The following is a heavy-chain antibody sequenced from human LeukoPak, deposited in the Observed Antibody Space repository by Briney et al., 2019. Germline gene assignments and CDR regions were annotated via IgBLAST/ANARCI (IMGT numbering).Heavy chain of an antibody. J-gene: IGHJ6*02. D-gene: IGHD2-2*02. CDR3: AGYCSSTSCYRPYYYYGMDV. Sequence: PSETLSLTCAVYGGSFSSYYWSWIRQPPGKGLEWIGYIYYSGSTNYNPSLKSRVTISVDTSKNQFSLKLSSVTAADTAVYYCAGYCSSTSCYRPYYYYGMDVWGQGTTVTVSS. V-gene: IGHV4-59*01. CDR2: IYYSGST. CDR1: GGSFSSYY.